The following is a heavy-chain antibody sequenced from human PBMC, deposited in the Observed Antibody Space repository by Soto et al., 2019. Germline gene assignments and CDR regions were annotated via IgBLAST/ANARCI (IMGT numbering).Heavy chain of an antibody. Sequence: EVQLVESGGGLVQPGGSLRLSCAASGFTFSSYSMNWVRQAPGKGLEWVSYISSSSSTIYYADSVKGRFTISRDNAKISLYLQMNSLRAEDTAVYYCASQSSEWLLFASWGQGTLVTVSS. CDR3: ASQSSEWLLFAS. D-gene: IGHD5-12*01. CDR2: ISSSSSTI. CDR1: GFTFSSYS. J-gene: IGHJ4*02. V-gene: IGHV3-48*01.